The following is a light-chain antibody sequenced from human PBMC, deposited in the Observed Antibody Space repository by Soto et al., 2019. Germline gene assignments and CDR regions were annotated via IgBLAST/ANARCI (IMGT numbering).Light chain of an antibody. J-gene: IGKJ5*01. CDR1: QSVASN. CDR3: QHYNNWPIT. V-gene: IGKV3-15*01. CDR2: GAS. Sequence: EIVMTQSPATLSVSPGESVTLSCRASQSVASNLAWYQQRPGQAPSLLIFGASTRAHGIPGRFSGSGSGTDFTLTISSVHSEDFAVYHCQHYNNWPITFGQGTRLEIQ.